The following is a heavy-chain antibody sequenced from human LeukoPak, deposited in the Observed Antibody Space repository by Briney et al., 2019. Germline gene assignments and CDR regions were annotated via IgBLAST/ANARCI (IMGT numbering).Heavy chain of an antibody. Sequence: GASVKVSCKASGYTFTSYGISWVRQAPGQGLEWMGGIIPIFGTANYAQKFQGRVTVTADESTSTAYMELSSLRSEDTAVYYCARIAAAGTSWFDPWGQGTLVTVSS. V-gene: IGHV1-69*13. D-gene: IGHD6-13*01. CDR2: IIPIFGTA. CDR3: ARIAAAGTSWFDP. CDR1: GYTFTSYG. J-gene: IGHJ5*02.